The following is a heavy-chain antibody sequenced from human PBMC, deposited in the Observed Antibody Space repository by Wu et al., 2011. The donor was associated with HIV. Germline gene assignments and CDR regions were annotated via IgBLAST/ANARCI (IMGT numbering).Heavy chain of an antibody. CDR2: INPVFQTA. CDR3: ASLRGSNNWDRNSYKNYDLDV. Sequence: QVQLVQSGPEVKKPGSSVKVSCKVSGGTFSIYAINWVRQAPGQGLEWMGGINPVFQTAVYAQQFQGRLIITADTSTTTAYMELISLRFDDTALYYCASLRGSNNWDRNSYKNYDLDVWGKGTTVTVSS. D-gene: IGHD2-15*01. CDR1: GGTFSIYA. V-gene: IGHV1-69*14. J-gene: IGHJ6*03.